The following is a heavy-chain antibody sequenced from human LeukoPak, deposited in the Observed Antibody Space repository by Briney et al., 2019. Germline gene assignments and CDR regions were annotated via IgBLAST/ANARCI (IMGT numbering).Heavy chain of an antibody. CDR2: ISGSGRAT. Sequence: SGISGSGRATYYAPSVNGRFTISRDNSKTPLYLQMSGLRAEDTAVYYCAKKVITYYYGMDVWGQGTTVTVSS. J-gene: IGHJ6*02. CDR3: AKKVITYYYGMDV. V-gene: IGHV3-23*01. D-gene: IGHD2-21*01.